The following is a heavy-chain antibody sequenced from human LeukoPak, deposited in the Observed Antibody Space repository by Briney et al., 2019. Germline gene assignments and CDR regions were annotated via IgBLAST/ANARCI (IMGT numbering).Heavy chain of an antibody. CDR1: GGSFSGYY. J-gene: IGHJ5*02. V-gene: IGHV4-34*01. Sequence: SETLSLTCAVYGGSFSGYYWSWIRQPPGKGLEWIGEINHSGSTNYKPSLRSRVTISVDTSKNQFSLKLSSVTAADTAVYYCATAGWWFDPWGQGTLVTVSS. CDR2: INHSGST. CDR3: ATAGWWFDP.